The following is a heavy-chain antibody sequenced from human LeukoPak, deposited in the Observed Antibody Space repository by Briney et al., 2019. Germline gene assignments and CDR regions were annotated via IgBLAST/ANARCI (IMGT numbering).Heavy chain of an antibody. Sequence: AETLSLTCTVSGGSISSSSYYWGWIRQPPGKGLEWIGSIYYSGSTYYNPSLKSRVTISVDTSKNQFSLKLSSVTAADTAVYYCARQETSIIAVAGTLAYWGQGTLVTVSS. CDR1: GGSISSSSYY. D-gene: IGHD6-19*01. J-gene: IGHJ4*02. V-gene: IGHV4-39*01. CDR2: IYYSGST. CDR3: ARQETSIIAVAGTLAY.